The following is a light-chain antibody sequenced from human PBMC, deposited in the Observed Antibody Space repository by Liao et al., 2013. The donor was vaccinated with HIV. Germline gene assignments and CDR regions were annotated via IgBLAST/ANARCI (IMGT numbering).Light chain of an antibody. CDR3: QTWDSSTACVV. CDR2: EDD. V-gene: IGLV3-1*01. J-gene: IGLJ2*01. Sequence: SYELTQPPSVSVSPGQTASITCSGDQLGNKNICWYQQKPGQSPVLVIYEDDKRPSGIPERFSGSNSGTTATLAISGAQALDEADYYCQTWDSSTACVVFGGGTKLTVL. CDR1: QLGNKN.